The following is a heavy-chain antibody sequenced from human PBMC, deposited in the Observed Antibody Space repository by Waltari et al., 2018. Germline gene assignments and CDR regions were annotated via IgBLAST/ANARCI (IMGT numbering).Heavy chain of an antibody. Sequence: EVQLVESGGGLVQPGGSLRLSCAASGFTFGNYWLYWVRQAPGKGLVWVSLCSIDGSITSYADSVKGRFTISRDNAQNTWYLQMNSLRAEDTAVYYCASQLGVPGYWGQGTLVTVSS. CDR1: GFTFGNYW. CDR3: ASQLGVPGY. V-gene: IGHV3-74*01. CDR2: CSIDGSIT. D-gene: IGHD1-1*01. J-gene: IGHJ4*02.